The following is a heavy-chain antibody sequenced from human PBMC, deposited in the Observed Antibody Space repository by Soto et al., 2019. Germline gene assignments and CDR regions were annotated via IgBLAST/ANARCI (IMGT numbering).Heavy chain of an antibody. Sequence: QITLNESGPTLVKPTPTLTLTCTFSGFSLSSSDVGVARIRQPPGKTREWLSLIYFNDDKRYSPSRRSSLTITKDTSTNQVVLTMTNTDPVDTATYCWAHLARFYYGMDVWGQGTTVTVSS. CDR1: GFSLSSSDVG. CDR3: AHLARFYYGMDV. J-gene: IGHJ6*02. V-gene: IGHV2-5*01. CDR2: IYFNDDK.